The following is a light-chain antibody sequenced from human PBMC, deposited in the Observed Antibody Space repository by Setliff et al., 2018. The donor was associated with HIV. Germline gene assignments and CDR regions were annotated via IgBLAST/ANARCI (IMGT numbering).Light chain of an antibody. CDR1: SSEVGSPLSS. CDR3: CSYGRGDIWI. V-gene: IGLV2-23*02. J-gene: IGLJ2*01. CDR2: DVT. Sequence: QSVLTQPACVSGSPGQSINISCTGSSSEVGSPLSSVSWYKQNPGEVPKLLIFDVTRRPSGISDRFSASKSGNTASLTISGLQTEDEADYCCSYGRGDIWIFGGGTKLTVL.